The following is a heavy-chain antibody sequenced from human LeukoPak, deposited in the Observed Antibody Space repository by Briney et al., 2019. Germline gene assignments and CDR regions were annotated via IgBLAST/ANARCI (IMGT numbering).Heavy chain of an antibody. J-gene: IGHJ6*03. Sequence: SVKVSCKASGGSFSSHAVGWVRQAPGQGLEWLGGTIPLFGTTRYAQKFQGRVTITTDESTRTAYMGLSSLTSEDTAVYYCARGSWDDVGYYYYYYMDVWGKGSTVTVSS. D-gene: IGHD1-1*01. CDR1: GGSFSSHA. V-gene: IGHV1-69*05. CDR3: ARGSWDDVGYYYYYYMDV. CDR2: TIPLFGTT.